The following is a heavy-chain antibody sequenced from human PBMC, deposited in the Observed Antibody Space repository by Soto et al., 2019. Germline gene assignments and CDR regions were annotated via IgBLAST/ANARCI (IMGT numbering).Heavy chain of an antibody. CDR1: GFTFSNYA. Sequence: GGSLRLSCAASGFTFSNYAMSWVRQAPGKGLEWVSGISDSGGRTNYADSVKGRFTISRDNSKNTVHLQMSSLTAEDTAVYYCLQARPQCSPYHCYTADYWGQGTMVNFSS. J-gene: IGHJ4*02. CDR3: LQARPQCSPYHCYTADY. V-gene: IGHV3-23*01. D-gene: IGHD2-15*01. CDR2: ISDSGGRT.